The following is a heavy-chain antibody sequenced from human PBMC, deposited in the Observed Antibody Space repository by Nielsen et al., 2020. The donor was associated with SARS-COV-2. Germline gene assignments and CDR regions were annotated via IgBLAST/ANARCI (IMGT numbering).Heavy chain of an antibody. V-gene: IGHV1-46*01. CDR1: GYTFTSYY. J-gene: IGHJ6*02. CDR3: ARVLGYCSSTSCSNYYYYGMDV. D-gene: IGHD2-2*01. CDR2: INPSGGST. Sequence: ASVKVSCKASGYTFTSYYMHWVRQAPGQGLEWMGIINPSGGSTSYAQKFQGRVTMTRDTSISTAYMELSRLRSDDTAVYYCARVLGYCSSTSCSNYYYYGMDVWGQGTTVTVSS.